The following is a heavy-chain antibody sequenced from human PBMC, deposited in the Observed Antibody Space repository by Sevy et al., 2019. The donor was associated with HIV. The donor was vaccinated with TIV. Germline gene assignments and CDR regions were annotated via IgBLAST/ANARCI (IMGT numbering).Heavy chain of an antibody. CDR1: GFGLNGNA. CDR2: IHGGDNTK. Sequence: GGSLRLSCAASGFGLNGNAMSWVRQAPGKGREGVAAIHGGDNTKNYGDSVKGRFTISRDSFKNILYLQMDSLRVEDTAVYYCAKDILGWAFDYWGHGTLVTVSS. V-gene: IGHV3-23*01. CDR3: AKDILGWAFDY. D-gene: IGHD3-3*01. J-gene: IGHJ4*01.